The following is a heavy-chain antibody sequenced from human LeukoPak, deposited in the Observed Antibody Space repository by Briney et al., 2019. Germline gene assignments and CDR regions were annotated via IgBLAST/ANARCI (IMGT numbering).Heavy chain of an antibody. CDR2: ISSNGGST. J-gene: IGHJ5*02. Sequence: GGSLRLSSAASGFTFSSYAMHWVRQAPGKGLEYVSAISSNGGSTYYANSVKGRFTISRDNSKNTLYLQMGSLRAEDMAVYYCARGAGKYSVVVYNWFDPWGQGTLVTVSS. CDR3: ARGAGKYSVVVYNWFDP. CDR1: GFTFSSYA. V-gene: IGHV3-64*01. D-gene: IGHD2-15*01.